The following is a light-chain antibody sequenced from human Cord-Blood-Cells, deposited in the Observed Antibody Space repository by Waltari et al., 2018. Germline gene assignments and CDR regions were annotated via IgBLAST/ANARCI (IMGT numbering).Light chain of an antibody. Sequence: QSALTQPRSVSGSPGQSVTISCTGTSSDVGGYNYVSWYQHHPGKAPNLPIYSNNQRPSGVPDRFSGSKSGTSASLAISGLQSEDEADYYCAAWDDSLNGHWVFGGGTKLTVL. CDR2: SNN. CDR1: SSDVGGYNY. V-gene: IGLV2-11*01. J-gene: IGLJ3*02. CDR3: AAWDDSLNGHWV.